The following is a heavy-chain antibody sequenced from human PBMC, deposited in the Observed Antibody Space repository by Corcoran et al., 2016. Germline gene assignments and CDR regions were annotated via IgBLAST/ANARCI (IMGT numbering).Heavy chain of an antibody. Sequence: QVQLVQSGAEVKKPGSSVKVSCKASGGTFSSYAISWVRQAPGQGLEWMGGIIPIFGTANYAQKFQGRVTITADESTSTAYMELSSLRSEDTAVYYCARDRLGYCSGGSCYPGSIDYWGQGTLVTVSS. CDR3: ARDRLGYCSGGSCYPGSIDY. J-gene: IGHJ4*02. D-gene: IGHD2-15*01. V-gene: IGHV1-69*01. CDR2: IIPIFGTA. CDR1: GGTFSSYA.